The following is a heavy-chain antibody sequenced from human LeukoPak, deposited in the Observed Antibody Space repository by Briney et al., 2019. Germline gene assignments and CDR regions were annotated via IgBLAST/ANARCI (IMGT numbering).Heavy chain of an antibody. J-gene: IGHJ4*02. Sequence: GGSLRLSCAASGFTFSSYAMSWVRQAPGKWLEWVSAISGSGGSTYYADSVKGRFTISRDNSKNTLYLQMNSLRAEDTAVYYCAKSRYSSGWYFDYWGQGTLVIVSS. CDR2: ISGSGGST. V-gene: IGHV3-23*01. D-gene: IGHD6-19*01. CDR3: AKSRYSSGWYFDY. CDR1: GFTFSSYA.